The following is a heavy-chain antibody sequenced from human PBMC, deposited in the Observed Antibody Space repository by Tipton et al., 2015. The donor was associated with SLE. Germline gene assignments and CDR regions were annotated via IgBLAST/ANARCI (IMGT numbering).Heavy chain of an antibody. CDR1: GGSISSYY. D-gene: IGHD6-13*01. CDR3: ARGQGRYSSSWFYYYYYMDV. V-gene: IGHV4-59*12. J-gene: IGHJ6*03. Sequence: TLSLTCTVSGGSISSYYWSWIRQPPGKGLEWIGYIYYSGSTNYNPSLKSRVTISVDTSKNQFSLKLSSVTAADTAVYYCARGQGRYSSSWFYYYYYMDVWGKGTTVTVSS. CDR2: IYYSGST.